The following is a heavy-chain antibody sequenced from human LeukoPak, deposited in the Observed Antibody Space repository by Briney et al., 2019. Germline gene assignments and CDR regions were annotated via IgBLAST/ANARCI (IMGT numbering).Heavy chain of an antibody. CDR2: ISSSGST. V-gene: IGHV4-59*08. D-gene: IGHD3-10*01. CDR3: ARHDGSGSYWFDY. Sequence: SETLSLTCVVSGGSISGYYWSWIRQSPGKGLEWVGYISSSGSTNYNPSLKSRVTTSVDTSKNQFSLKLSSVTAADTAVYYCARHDGSGSYWFDYWGQGTLVTVSS. CDR1: GGSISGYY. J-gene: IGHJ4*02.